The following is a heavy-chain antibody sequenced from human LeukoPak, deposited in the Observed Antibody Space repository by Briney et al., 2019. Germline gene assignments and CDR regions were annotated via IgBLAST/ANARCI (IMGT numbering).Heavy chain of an antibody. V-gene: IGHV1-24*01. CDR3: ATERTPHSIVATITPGY. CDR2: FDPEDGET. J-gene: IGHJ4*02. D-gene: IGHD5-12*01. Sequence: ASVKVSCKVSGYTLTELSMHWVRQAPRKGLEWMGGFDPEDGETIYAQKFQGRVTMTEDTSTDTAYMELSSLRSEDTAVYYCATERTPHSIVATITPGYWGQGTLVTVSS. CDR1: GYTLTELS.